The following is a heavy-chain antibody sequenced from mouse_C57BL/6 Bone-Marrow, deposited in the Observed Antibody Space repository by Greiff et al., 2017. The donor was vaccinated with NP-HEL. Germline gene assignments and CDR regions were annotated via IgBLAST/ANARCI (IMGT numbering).Heavy chain of an antibody. CDR2: IYPGDGAT. D-gene: IGHD2-10*02. CDR1: GYAFSSYW. CDR3: ARGDYGPSSYWYFDV. J-gene: IGHJ1*03. Sequence: QVQLQQSGAELVKPGASVKISCKASGYAFSSYWMNWVKQRPGKGLEWIGQIYPGDGATNYNGKFKGKATLTADNSSSTAYMPLSSLTSKDSAVYFCARGDYGPSSYWYFDVWGTGTTVTVSS. V-gene: IGHV1-80*01.